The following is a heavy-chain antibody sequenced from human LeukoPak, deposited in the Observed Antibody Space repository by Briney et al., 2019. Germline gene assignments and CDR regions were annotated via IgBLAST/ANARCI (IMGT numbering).Heavy chain of an antibody. CDR3: ARDHPDTAYNWFDP. D-gene: IGHD5-18*01. CDR2: ISSSGSTI. CDR1: GFTFSDYY. V-gene: IGHV3-11*01. Sequence: PGGPLRLSCAASGFTFSDYYMSWIRQAPGKGLEWVSYISSSGSTIYYADSVKGRFTISRDNAKNSLYLQMNSLRAEDTALYYCARDHPDTAYNWFDPWGQGTLVTVSS. J-gene: IGHJ5*02.